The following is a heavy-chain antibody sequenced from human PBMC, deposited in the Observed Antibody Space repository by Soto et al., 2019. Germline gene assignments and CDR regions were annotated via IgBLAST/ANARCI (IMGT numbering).Heavy chain of an antibody. D-gene: IGHD3-16*01. J-gene: IGHJ4*02. V-gene: IGHV4-31*03. CDR3: ARDWGRDGCFDY. CDR2: IYYSWST. CDR1: GGSISSGGYY. Sequence: QVQLQESGPGLVKPSQTLSLTCTVSGGSISSGGYYWSWIRLHPGKGLAWIGDIYYSWSTYYNPSLKSRVTISVDPSKNQFSLKLSSVTAADTAVYYCARDWGRDGCFDYWGQGTLVTVSS.